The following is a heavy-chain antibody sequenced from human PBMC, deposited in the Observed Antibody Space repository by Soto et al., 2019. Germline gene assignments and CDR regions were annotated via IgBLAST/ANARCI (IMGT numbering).Heavy chain of an antibody. CDR1: GFTFSSYA. D-gene: IGHD3-22*01. Sequence: GGSLRLSCAASGFTFSSYAMSWVRQAPGKGLEWVSAISGSGGSTYYADSVKGRFTISRDNSKNTLYLQMNSLRAEDTAVYYCAKDRWGDSSGYYYFDYWGQGTLVTVSS. CDR2: ISGSGGST. V-gene: IGHV3-23*01. CDR3: AKDRWGDSSGYYYFDY. J-gene: IGHJ4*02.